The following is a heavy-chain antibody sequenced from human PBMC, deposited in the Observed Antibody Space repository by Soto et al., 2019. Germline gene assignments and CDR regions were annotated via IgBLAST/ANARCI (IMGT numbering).Heavy chain of an antibody. CDR3: ARAWTATAGWANWFDR. J-gene: IGHJ5*02. CDR1: GGSISGEGYY. V-gene: IGHV4-31*03. D-gene: IGHD6-13*01. Sequence: QVRLQESGPGLVEPSQTLSLTCTVSGGSISGEGYYWSWIRQYSGRGLEWIGNIHYSGSTYSNPSFKGRVTIAVDTSKTQFFLKLTSVTAADTAVYYCARAWTATAGWANWFDRWGQGTLVTVSS. CDR2: IHYSGST.